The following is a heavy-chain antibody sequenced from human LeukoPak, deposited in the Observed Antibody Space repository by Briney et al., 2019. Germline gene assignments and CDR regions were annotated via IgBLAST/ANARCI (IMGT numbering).Heavy chain of an antibody. CDR1: GFTFSDYY. D-gene: IGHD3-10*01. V-gene: IGHV3-72*01. Sequence: GGSLRLSRAASGFTFSDYYMDWVRQAPGKGLEWVGRFKNKPNSDTTQYAASVKGRFTISRDDSKNSLYLQMNSLKTEDTGVYYCAGRAPSMVRSDAFDIWGQGTMVTVSS. CDR2: FKNKPNSDTT. J-gene: IGHJ3*02. CDR3: AGRAPSMVRSDAFDI.